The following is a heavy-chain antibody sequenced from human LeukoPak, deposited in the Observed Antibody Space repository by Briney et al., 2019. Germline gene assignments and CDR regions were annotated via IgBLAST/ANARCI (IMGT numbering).Heavy chain of an antibody. CDR1: GGSLSGHY. CDR3: AREPVPQDYGDTVNAYDL. D-gene: IGHD4-17*01. J-gene: IGHJ3*01. Sequence: PSETLSLTCAVYGGSLSGHYGSCIRQSPGKGLEWIGDIHHDGRTKYSPSLKSRVSILLDTSKNEVSLRLTPVTAADTALYFCAREPVPQDYGDTVNAYDLWGQGTMVIVSS. V-gene: IGHV4-34*01. CDR2: IHHDGRT.